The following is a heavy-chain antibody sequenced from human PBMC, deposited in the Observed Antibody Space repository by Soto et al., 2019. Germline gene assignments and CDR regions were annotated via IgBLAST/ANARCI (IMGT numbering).Heavy chain of an antibody. CDR2: IYYSGST. Sequence: QVQLQESGPGLVKPSETLSLTCTVSGGSISSYYWSWIRQPPGKGLEWIGYIYYSGSTNYNPSLKSRVTRAVATSKNQFSLKLSSVTAADTAVYYCARRYGGAFDIWGQGTMVTVSS. CDR3: ARRYGGAFDI. CDR1: GGSISSYY. V-gene: IGHV4-59*08. J-gene: IGHJ3*02. D-gene: IGHD3-10*01.